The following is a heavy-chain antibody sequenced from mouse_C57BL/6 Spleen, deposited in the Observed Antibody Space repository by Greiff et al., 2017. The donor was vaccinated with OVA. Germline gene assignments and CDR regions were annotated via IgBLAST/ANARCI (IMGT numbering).Heavy chain of an antibody. D-gene: IGHD2-2*01. CDR1: GFSLSTFGMG. V-gene: IGHV8-8*01. CDR2: IWWDDDK. Sequence: QVTLKESGPGILQPSQTLSLTCSFSGFSLSTFGMGVGWIRQPSGKGLEWLAHIWWDDDKYYNPALKSRLTISKDTSKNQVFLKIANVDTADTATYYCARIAHYYGYDGAWFAYWGQGTLVTVSA. J-gene: IGHJ3*01. CDR3: ARIAHYYGYDGAWFAY.